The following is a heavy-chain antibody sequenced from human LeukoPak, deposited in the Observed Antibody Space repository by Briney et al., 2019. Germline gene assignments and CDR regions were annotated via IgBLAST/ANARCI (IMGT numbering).Heavy chain of an antibody. CDR2: ISYDGSNK. D-gene: IGHD2-2*02. CDR3: ARSYCRSTSCYTGGGEYYFDY. J-gene: IGHJ4*02. CDR1: GFTFSSYA. Sequence: GGSLRLSCAASGFTFSSYAMHWVRQAPGKGLEWVAVISYDGSNKYYADSVKGRFTISRDNSKNTLYLQMNSLRAEDTAVYYCARSYCRSTSCYTGGGEYYFDYWGQGTLVTVSS. V-gene: IGHV3-30-3*01.